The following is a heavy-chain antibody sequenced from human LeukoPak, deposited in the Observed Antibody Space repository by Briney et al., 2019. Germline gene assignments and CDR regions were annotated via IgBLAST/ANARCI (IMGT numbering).Heavy chain of an antibody. Sequence: GDSLRISCQGSGYTFTTYWIGWVRQVPGKGLEWMGMIYPGDSDTRYSPSFQGQVSISADKSISTAYLQWNSLKASDTAMYYCARGTSIDYWGQGILVTVSS. J-gene: IGHJ4*02. CDR3: ARGTSIDY. D-gene: IGHD3-10*01. CDR1: GYTFTTYW. CDR2: IYPGDSDT. V-gene: IGHV5-51*01.